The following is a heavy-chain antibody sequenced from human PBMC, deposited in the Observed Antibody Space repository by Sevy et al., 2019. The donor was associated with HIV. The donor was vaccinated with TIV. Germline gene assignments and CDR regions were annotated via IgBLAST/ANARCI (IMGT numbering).Heavy chain of an antibody. Sequence: GGSLRLSCAASGFTSSDYIMTWVRQAPGKGLEWVSVISIDGSYTYYADPVKGRFTISRDNSKYSLSLQMSSLRAEDTAIYYCARGMATNEEFDYWGQGTLVTVSS. CDR3: ARGMATNEEFDY. CDR2: ISIDGSYT. D-gene: IGHD5-12*01. J-gene: IGHJ4*02. CDR1: GFTSSDYI. V-gene: IGHV3-23*01.